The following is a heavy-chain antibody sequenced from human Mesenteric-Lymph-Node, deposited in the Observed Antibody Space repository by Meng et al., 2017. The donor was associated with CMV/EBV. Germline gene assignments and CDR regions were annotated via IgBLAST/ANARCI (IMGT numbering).Heavy chain of an antibody. D-gene: IGHD2-2*01. CDR3: ARVASHTADY. V-gene: IGHV3-7*01. CDR2: IKQDGSEK. J-gene: IGHJ4*02. CDR1: GFTFSNYW. Sequence: GESLKISCAASGFTFSNYWMSWVRQAPGKGLEWVANIKQDGSEKYYVDSVKGRFTISRDNAKNSLYLQMNSLRAEDTAVYYCARVASHTADYWGQGTLVTVSS.